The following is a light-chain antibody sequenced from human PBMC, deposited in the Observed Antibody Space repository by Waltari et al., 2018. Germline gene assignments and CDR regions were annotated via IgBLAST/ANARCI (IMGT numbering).Light chain of an antibody. CDR2: DVS. Sequence: QSALTQPASVSGSLGQSINISWSGTNSAIGGFNSVSWYQQHPGEAPNLLIFDVSTRPSGVSSRFSAFKSGTTASLTISGLQAEDEADYYCCSKTSSTASIVFGGGTTLTVL. CDR3: CSKTSSTASIV. V-gene: IGLV2-14*03. J-gene: IGLJ3*02. CDR1: NSAIGGFNS.